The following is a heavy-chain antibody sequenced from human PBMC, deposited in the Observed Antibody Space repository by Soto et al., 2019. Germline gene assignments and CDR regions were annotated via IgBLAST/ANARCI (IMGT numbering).Heavy chain of an antibody. Sequence: VQLVESGGGLVQPGGSLGLSCAGSGFTFSNYWMHWVRQAPGKGLEWVSRIDHDGPTDYADSVRGQFTISRDNAENTLYLQMNSLRPEDTAVYYCVRDSHGDYWGQGTLVTVSS. CDR3: VRDSHGDY. V-gene: IGHV3-74*01. CDR2: IDHDGPT. J-gene: IGHJ4*02. CDR1: GFTFSNYW.